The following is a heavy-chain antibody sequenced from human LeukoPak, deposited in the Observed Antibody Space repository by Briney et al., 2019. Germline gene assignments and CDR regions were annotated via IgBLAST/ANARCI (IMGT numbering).Heavy chain of an antibody. V-gene: IGHV4-30-2*03. CDR3: ARPLSDYGDHVGYFDL. Sequence: PSQTLSLTCAVSGGSISSGGYSWSWIRQPPGKGLEWIGYIYHSGSTYYNPSLKSRVTISVDTSKNQFSLKLSSVTAADTAVYYCARPLSDYGDHVGYFDLWGRGTLATVSS. D-gene: IGHD4-17*01. CDR1: GGSISSGGYS. J-gene: IGHJ2*01. CDR2: IYHSGST.